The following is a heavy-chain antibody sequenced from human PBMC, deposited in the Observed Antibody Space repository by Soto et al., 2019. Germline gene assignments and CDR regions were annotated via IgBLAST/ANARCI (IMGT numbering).Heavy chain of an antibody. CDR2: ISYDGSNK. V-gene: IGHV3-30*18. J-gene: IGHJ6*02. CDR1: GFTFSSYG. D-gene: IGHD3-3*01. Sequence: GGSLRLSCAASGFTFSSYGMHWVRQAPGKGLEWVAVISYDGSNKYYADSVKGRFTISRDNSKNTLYLQMNSLRAEDTAVYYCAKEYYDFWSGYYWGRYYYYGMDVWGQGTTVTVS. CDR3: AKEYYDFWSGYYWGRYYYYGMDV.